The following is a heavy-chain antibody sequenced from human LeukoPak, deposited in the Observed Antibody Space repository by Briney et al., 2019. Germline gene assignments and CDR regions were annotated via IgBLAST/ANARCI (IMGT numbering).Heavy chain of an antibody. CDR2: INPNSGDT. V-gene: IGHV1-2*02. CDR1: GYTFSGYY. J-gene: IGHJ4*02. D-gene: IGHD5-18*01. Sequence: GASVKVSCKASGYTFSGYYMHWVRQAPGQWLEWMGWINPNSGDTKYTQKFQGRVTLTRDTSISTAYMELNRLRSDDTAVYYCARDLVDTATWEFDYWGQGTLVTVSS. CDR3: ARDLVDTATWEFDY.